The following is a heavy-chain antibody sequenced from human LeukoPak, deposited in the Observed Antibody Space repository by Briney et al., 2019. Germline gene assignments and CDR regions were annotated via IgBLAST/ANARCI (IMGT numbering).Heavy chain of an antibody. CDR2: IYTSGST. V-gene: IGHV4-61*02. CDR1: GGSISSGSYY. J-gene: IGHJ4*02. CDR3: ARASLRYLALFDY. Sequence: SETLPLTCTVSGGSISSGSYYWSWIRQPAGKGLEWIGRIYTSGSTNYNPSLKSRVTISVDTSKNQFSLKLSSVTAADTAVYYCARASLRYLALFDYWGQGTLVTVSS. D-gene: IGHD3-9*01.